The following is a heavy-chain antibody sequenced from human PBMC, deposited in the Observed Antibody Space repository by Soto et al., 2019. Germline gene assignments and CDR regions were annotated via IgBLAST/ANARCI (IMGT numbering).Heavy chain of an antibody. D-gene: IGHD3-9*01. J-gene: IGHJ3*02. CDR3: AKDDLRYFGWSPGIDI. V-gene: IGHV3-30*18. Sequence: QVQLVESGGGVVQPGRSLRLSCAASGFTFSSYGMHWVRQAPGKGLEWVAVISYDGSNKYYADSVKGRFTISRDNSKNTLYLQMNSLRAEDTAVYYCAKDDLRYFGWSPGIDIWGQGTMVTVSS. CDR2: ISYDGSNK. CDR1: GFTFSSYG.